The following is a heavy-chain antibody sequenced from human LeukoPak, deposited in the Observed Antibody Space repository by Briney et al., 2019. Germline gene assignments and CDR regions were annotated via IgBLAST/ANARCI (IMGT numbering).Heavy chain of an antibody. CDR2: ISGSGGST. CDR1: GFTFSSYA. Sequence: GGSLRLSCAASGFTFSSYAMSWVRQAPGKGLEWVSAISGSGGSTYYADSVKGRFTISRDNSKNTLYLQMNSLRAEDTAVYYCAKGGYSSSWYGSFDYWGQGTLVTVSS. D-gene: IGHD6-13*01. CDR3: AKGGYSSSWYGSFDY. J-gene: IGHJ4*02. V-gene: IGHV3-23*01.